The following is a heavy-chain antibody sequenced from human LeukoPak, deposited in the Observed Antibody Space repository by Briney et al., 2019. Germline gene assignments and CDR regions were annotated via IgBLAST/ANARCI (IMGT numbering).Heavy chain of an antibody. J-gene: IGHJ5*02. D-gene: IGHD6-19*01. CDR2: INPNSGGT. CDR1: GYTFTGYY. Sequence: ASVKVSCKASGYTFTGYYMHWVRQAPGQGLEWMGRINPNSGGTNYAQKFQGRVTMTRDTSISTAYMELSRLRSDDTAVYYCASEPTYKKAVAEPRGWFDPWGQGTLVTVSS. CDR3: ASEPTYKKAVAEPRGWFDP. V-gene: IGHV1-2*06.